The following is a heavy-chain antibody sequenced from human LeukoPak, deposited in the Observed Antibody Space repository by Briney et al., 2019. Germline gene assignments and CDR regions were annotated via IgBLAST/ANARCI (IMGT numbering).Heavy chain of an antibody. CDR2: LYSDGTT. D-gene: IGHD3-10*01. J-gene: IGHJ4*02. CDR3: VRGMGVSMLYYFDY. Sequence: PSETLSLTCTVSGGSISSSSYYWGWIRQPPGKGLEWVSVLYSDGTTYYADSVKGRFTISRDNSKNTLYLQMNSLRAEDTAVYYCVRGMGVSMLYYFDYWGQGTLVTVSS. CDR1: GGSISSSSYY. V-gene: IGHV3-66*02.